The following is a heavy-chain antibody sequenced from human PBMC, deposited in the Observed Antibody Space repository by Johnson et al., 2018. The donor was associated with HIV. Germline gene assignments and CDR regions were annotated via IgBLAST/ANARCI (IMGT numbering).Heavy chain of an antibody. CDR1: GFTFRSYG. CDR2: IYSGGST. J-gene: IGHJ3*02. CDR3: ARTRHYYEAFDI. V-gene: IGHV3-NL1*01. Sequence: QMQLVESGGGVVQPGRSLRLSCAASGFTFRSYGMHWVRQAPGKGLEWVAVIYSGGSTYYADSVKGRFTISRDNSKNTLYLQMNSLRAEDTAVYYCARTRHYYEAFDIWGQGTMVTVSS. D-gene: IGHD3-10*01.